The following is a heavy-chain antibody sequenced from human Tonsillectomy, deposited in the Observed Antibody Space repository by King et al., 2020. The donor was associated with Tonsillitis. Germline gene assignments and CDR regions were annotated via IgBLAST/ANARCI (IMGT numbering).Heavy chain of an antibody. Sequence: QLVQSGGGVVQPGRSLRLSCAASGFTFSSHAMHWVRQAPGKGLEWVAIISDDGINKYYADSVKGRFTISRDNSKKTLYLQMNSLRAEDTAVYYCARDRGVTVAGVFWGQGTLVTVSS. CDR3: ARDRGVTVAGVF. CDR1: GFTFSSHA. CDR2: ISDDGINK. V-gene: IGHV3-30-3*01. J-gene: IGHJ4*02. D-gene: IGHD6-19*01.